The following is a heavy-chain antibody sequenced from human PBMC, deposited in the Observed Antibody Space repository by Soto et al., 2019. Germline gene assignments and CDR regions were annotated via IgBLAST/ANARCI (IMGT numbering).Heavy chain of an antibody. V-gene: IGHV3-30-3*01. CDR3: ARAYSPYSGSYLLGFALFY. D-gene: IGHD1-26*01. CDR2: ISYDGSNK. CDR1: GFTFSSYA. J-gene: IGHJ4*02. Sequence: QVQLVESGGGVVQPGRSLRLSCAASGFTFSSYAMHWVRQAPGKGLEWVAVISYDGSNKYYADSVKGRFTISRDNSKNTLYLQMNSLRAEDTAVYYCARAYSPYSGSYLLGFALFYWGQGTLVTVSS.